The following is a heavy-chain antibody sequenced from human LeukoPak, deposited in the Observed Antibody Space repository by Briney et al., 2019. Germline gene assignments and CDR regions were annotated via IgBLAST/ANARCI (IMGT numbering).Heavy chain of an antibody. CDR3: ARVVYGVAVDY. V-gene: IGHV1-46*01. CDR2: INPSGGST. Sequence: ASVKVSCKASGYTFTNHYMYWVRQAPGQGLEWMGIINPSGGSTSYAQKFQGRVTMTRDTSTSTVYMELSSLRSEDTAVYYCARVVYGVAVDYWGQGTLVTVSS. CDR1: GYTFTNHY. J-gene: IGHJ4*02. D-gene: IGHD2-8*01.